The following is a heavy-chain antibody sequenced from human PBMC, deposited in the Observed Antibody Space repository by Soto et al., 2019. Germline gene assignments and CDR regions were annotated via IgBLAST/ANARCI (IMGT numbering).Heavy chain of an antibody. V-gene: IGHV3-23*01. J-gene: IGHJ3*02. CDR1: GFTFSSYA. CDR3: AKDIIAVAGTRPTGRAFDS. CDR2: ISGSGGST. Sequence: EVQLLESGGGLVQPGGSLRLSCAASGFTFSSYAMSWVRQAPGKGLEWVSAISGSGGSTYYADSVKGRFTISRGNSKNTLYLQMNRPRAEDTAVYYCAKDIIAVAGTRPTGRAFDSWGQGTMVTVSS. D-gene: IGHD6-19*01.